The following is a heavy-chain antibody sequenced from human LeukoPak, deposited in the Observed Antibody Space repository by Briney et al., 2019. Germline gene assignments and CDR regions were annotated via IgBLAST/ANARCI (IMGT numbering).Heavy chain of an antibody. Sequence: GGSLRLSCAASGFTFSSYWMHWVRQDPGKGLVWVSRISSDESSTSYADSVKGRFTISRDNAKNTLYLQMNSLRAEDTALYYCARGGHHYHSSGYYGGTNFDYWGQGILVTVSS. CDR2: ISSDESST. J-gene: IGHJ4*02. CDR3: ARGGHHYHSSGYYGGTNFDY. CDR1: GFTFSSYW. V-gene: IGHV3-74*01. D-gene: IGHD3-22*01.